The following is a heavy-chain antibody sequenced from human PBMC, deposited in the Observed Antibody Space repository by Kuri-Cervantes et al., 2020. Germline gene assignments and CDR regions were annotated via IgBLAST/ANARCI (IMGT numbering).Heavy chain of an antibody. CDR2: IWYDGSNK. D-gene: IGHD6-13*01. CDR1: GFTFSSYG. V-gene: IGHV3-33*01. Sequence: GGSLRLSCAASGFTFSSYGMHWVRQAPGKGLEWVAVIWYDGSNKYYAASVKGRFTISRDNAKNSLYLQTNSLRAEDTAVYYCAREASWYYAFDIWGQGTVVTVSS. J-gene: IGHJ3*02. CDR3: AREASWYYAFDI.